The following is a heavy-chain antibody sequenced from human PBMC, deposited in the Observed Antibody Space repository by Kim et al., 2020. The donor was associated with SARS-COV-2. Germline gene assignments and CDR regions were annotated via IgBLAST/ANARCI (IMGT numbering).Heavy chain of an antibody. CDR3: ARAQGRSSWYYFDY. D-gene: IGHD6-13*01. J-gene: IGHJ4*02. Sequence: ADSVKGRFTISRDNAKNSLYLQMNSLRAEDTAVYYCARAQGRSSWYYFDYWGQGTLVTVSS. V-gene: IGHV3-21*01.